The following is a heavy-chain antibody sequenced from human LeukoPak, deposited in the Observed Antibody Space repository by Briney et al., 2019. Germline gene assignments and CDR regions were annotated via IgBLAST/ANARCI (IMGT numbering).Heavy chain of an antibody. J-gene: IGHJ3*02. D-gene: IGHD3-22*01. Sequence: SVKVSCKASGGTFSSYAISWVRQAPGQGLEWMGGIIPIFGTANYAQKFQGRVTITTDESTSTAYMELSSLRSEDTAVYYCARAEANYYDSSMWAFDIWGQGTMVTVSS. CDR1: GGTFSSYA. CDR2: IIPIFGTA. V-gene: IGHV1-69*05. CDR3: ARAEANYYDSSMWAFDI.